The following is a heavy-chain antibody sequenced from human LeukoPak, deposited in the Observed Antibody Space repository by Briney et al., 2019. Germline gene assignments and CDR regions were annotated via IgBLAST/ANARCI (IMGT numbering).Heavy chain of an antibody. D-gene: IGHD5-18*01. J-gene: IGHJ4*02. CDR3: ARERAMAIFDY. V-gene: IGHV3-48*03. Sequence: PGGSLRLSCSASGFTFSSYAMHWVRQAPGKGLEWVSYISSSGSTIYHADSVKGRFTISRDNAKNSLYLQMNSLRAEDTAVYYCARERAMAIFDYWGQGTLVTVSS. CDR1: GFTFSSYA. CDR2: ISSSGSTI.